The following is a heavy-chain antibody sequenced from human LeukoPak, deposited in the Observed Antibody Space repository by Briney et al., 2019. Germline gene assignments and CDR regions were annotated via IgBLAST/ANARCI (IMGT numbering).Heavy chain of an antibody. J-gene: IGHJ6*03. CDR2: IIPIFGTA. Sequence: ASVKVSCKASGGTFSSYAISWVRQAPGQGLEWMGGIIPIFGTANYAQKFQGRVTITADKSTSTAYMELSSLRSEDTAVYYCARAGLDYYYYYMDVWGKGTTVTISS. CDR1: GGTFSSYA. CDR3: ARAGLDYYYYYMDV. V-gene: IGHV1-69*06.